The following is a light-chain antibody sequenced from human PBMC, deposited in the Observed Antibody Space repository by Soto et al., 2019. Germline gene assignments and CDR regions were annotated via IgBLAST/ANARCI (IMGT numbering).Light chain of an antibody. J-gene: IGKJ4*01. CDR2: GAS. Sequence: EIVMTQSPATLSVSPGERATLSCRASQSVSSNLAWYQQQPGQAPRLLIYGASTRATGIPARFSGSGSGTEFTLTISGLQSEDFAVYYCQQYNNWLTFGGGTKVEIK. V-gene: IGKV3-15*01. CDR1: QSVSSN. CDR3: QQYNNWLT.